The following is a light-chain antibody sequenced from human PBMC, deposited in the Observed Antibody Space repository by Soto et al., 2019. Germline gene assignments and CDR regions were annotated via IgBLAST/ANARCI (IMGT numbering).Light chain of an antibody. CDR2: DAS. V-gene: IGKV1-5*01. J-gene: IGKJ1*01. CDR1: QSISSW. CDR3: HSRT. Sequence: DIQMTQSPSTLSGSVGDRVTITCRASQSISSWLAWYQQKPGKAPKLLIYDASSLESGVPSRFSGSGSGTEFTLTISSLQPDDFATYYCHSRTFGQGTMVDI.